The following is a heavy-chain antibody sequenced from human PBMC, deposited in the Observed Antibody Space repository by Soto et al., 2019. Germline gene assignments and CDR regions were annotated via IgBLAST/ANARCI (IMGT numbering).Heavy chain of an antibody. CDR2: IIPIFGTA. Sequence: QVQLVQSGAEVKKPGSSVKVSCKASGGTFSSYAISWVRQAPGQGLEWMGGIIPIFGTANYAQKFQGRVTITADESTSTAYMELSSLRSEDTAVYYCARVRPGYCSGGSCYRPFDYWGQGTLVTVS. CDR1: GGTFSSYA. CDR3: ARVRPGYCSGGSCYRPFDY. J-gene: IGHJ4*02. D-gene: IGHD2-15*01. V-gene: IGHV1-69*01.